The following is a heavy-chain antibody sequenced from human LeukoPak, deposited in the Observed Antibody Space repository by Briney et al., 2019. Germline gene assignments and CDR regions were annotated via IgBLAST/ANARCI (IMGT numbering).Heavy chain of an antibody. Sequence: GGSLRLSCVASGFTFRNYAMSWVRQGPGKGLECVSVISGSGTSRYYADSVKGRFTISRDNSKNTLYLQMNSLRAEDTAIYYCAKSLAAYNYFDYWGQGTLVTVSS. V-gene: IGHV3-23*01. CDR2: ISGSGTSR. J-gene: IGHJ4*02. CDR3: AKSLAAYNYFDY. D-gene: IGHD2-21*01. CDR1: GFTFRNYA.